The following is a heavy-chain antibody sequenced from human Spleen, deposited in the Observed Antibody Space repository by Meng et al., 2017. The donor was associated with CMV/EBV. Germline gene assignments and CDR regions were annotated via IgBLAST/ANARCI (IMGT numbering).Heavy chain of an antibody. Sequence: SETLSLTCTVSGVSISSYHWSWIRQPPGKGLEWIGYIYYTGTSNYNTSLQSRVTMSVDTSKNQFSLKLGSVTAADTAVYYCARDLMVRGRAGVFDIWGQGTMVTVSS. CDR3: ARDLMVRGRAGVFDI. D-gene: IGHD3-10*01. V-gene: IGHV4-59*01. CDR2: IYYTGTS. CDR1: GVSISSYH. J-gene: IGHJ3*02.